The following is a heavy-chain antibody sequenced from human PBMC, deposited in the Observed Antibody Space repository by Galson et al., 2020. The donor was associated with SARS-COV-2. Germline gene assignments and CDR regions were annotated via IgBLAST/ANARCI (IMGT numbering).Heavy chain of an antibody. D-gene: IGHD4-17*01. V-gene: IGHV4-30-2*01. CDR2: ISHSGGT. CDR3: ARLHYGEYAPEACDN. Sequence: SETLSLTCAVSGTSISSGSYSWNWIRQPPGKGLEWIGYISHSGGTYYNPSLKSRVTISGDRSKNQFSLRLSSVTAADTAVNYCARLHYGEYAPEACDNWGPGTRVTVAS. CDR1: GTSISSGSYS. J-gene: IGHJ3*02.